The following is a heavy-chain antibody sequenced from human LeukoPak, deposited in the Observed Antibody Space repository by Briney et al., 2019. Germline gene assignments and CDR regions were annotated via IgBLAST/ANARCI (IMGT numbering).Heavy chain of an antibody. Sequence: RASVKVSCKPSGYTFTGYYMHWVRQAPGQGLEWMGWVNPNSGGTKYAQKFQGRVTMTRDTSISTVYMELSSLRSDDTAVYYCARWDYYDTSAYSGDFDYWGQGTLVTVSS. J-gene: IGHJ4*02. CDR2: VNPNSGGT. D-gene: IGHD3-22*01. CDR1: GYTFTGYY. CDR3: ARWDYYDTSAYSGDFDY. V-gene: IGHV1-2*02.